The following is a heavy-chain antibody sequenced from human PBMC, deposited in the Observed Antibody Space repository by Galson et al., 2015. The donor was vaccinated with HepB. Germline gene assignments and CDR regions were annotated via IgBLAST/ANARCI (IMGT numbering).Heavy chain of an antibody. Sequence: CAISGDSVSGNSAAWSWIRQSPSRGLEWLGRAYYRAKWFYDYAPSVETRITINPDTFRNQLSLQLFSVSPEDTAVYYCARDLELWSGSDYYYYGMDGWGQGPTVTVS. J-gene: IGHJ6*02. CDR3: ARDLELWSGSDYYYYGMDG. V-gene: IGHV6-1*01. CDR2: AYYRAKWFY. CDR1: GDSVSGNSAA. D-gene: IGHD3-3*01.